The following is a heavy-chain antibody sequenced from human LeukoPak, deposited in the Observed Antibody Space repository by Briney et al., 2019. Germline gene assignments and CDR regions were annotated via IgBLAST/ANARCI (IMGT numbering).Heavy chain of an antibody. CDR3: ATARPAATRDDAFDI. J-gene: IGHJ3*02. Sequence: ASVKVSCKASGYTFTSYGISWVRQAPGKGLEWMGGFDPEDGETIYAQKFQGRVTMTEDTSTDTAYMELSSLRSENTPVYYCATARPAATRDDAFDIWGQGTMVTVSS. D-gene: IGHD2-2*01. CDR2: FDPEDGET. CDR1: GYTFTSYG. V-gene: IGHV1-24*01.